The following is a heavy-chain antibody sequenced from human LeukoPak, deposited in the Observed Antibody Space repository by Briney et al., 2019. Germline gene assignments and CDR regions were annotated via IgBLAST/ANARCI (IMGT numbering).Heavy chain of an antibody. CDR2: IYTSGST. J-gene: IGHJ4*02. V-gene: IGHV4-4*07. CDR1: GGSISSYY. Sequence: SETLSLTCTVSGGSISSYYWSWIRQPAGKGLEWIGRIYTSGSTNYNPSLKSQVTMSVDTSKNQFSLKLSSVTAADTAVYYCAREHPVAIAADYWGQGTLVTVSS. D-gene: IGHD5-12*01. CDR3: AREHPVAIAADY.